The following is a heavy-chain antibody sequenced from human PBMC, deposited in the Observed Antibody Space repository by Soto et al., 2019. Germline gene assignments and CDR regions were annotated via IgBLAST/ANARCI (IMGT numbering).Heavy chain of an antibody. V-gene: IGHV1-46*01. Sequence: ASVNVSCKASGYTFTSYYMHWVRQAPGQGLEWMGIINPSGGSTSYAQKFQGRVTMTRDTSTSTAYMELSSLRSEDTAVYYCARDIGAYYDFWSGYYPGYYYYYGMDVWGQGTTVTVSS. J-gene: IGHJ6*02. CDR2: INPSGGST. CDR1: GYTFTSYY. CDR3: ARDIGAYYDFWSGYYPGYYYYYGMDV. D-gene: IGHD3-3*01.